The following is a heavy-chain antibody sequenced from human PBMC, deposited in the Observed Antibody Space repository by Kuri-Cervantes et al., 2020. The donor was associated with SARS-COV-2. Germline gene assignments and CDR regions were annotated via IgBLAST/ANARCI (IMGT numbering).Heavy chain of an antibody. CDR1: GYTFTSYG. D-gene: IGHD2-2*01. Sequence: SVKVSCKASGYTFTSYGISWVRQAPGQGLEWMGGIIPIFGTANYAQKFQDRVTITADESTSTAYMELSSLRSEDTAVYYCARGGWFRKPAAISYYYYYMDVWGKGTTVTVSS. V-gene: IGHV1-69*13. J-gene: IGHJ6*03. CDR2: IIPIFGTA. CDR3: ARGGWFRKPAAISYYYYYMDV.